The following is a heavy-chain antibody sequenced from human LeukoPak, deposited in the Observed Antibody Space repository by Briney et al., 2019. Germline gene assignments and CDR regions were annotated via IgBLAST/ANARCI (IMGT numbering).Heavy chain of an antibody. V-gene: IGHV3-23*01. J-gene: IGHJ4*02. CDR3: DAYYYDSXGYWPFDY. Sequence: GGSLRLSCAASGFTFSSYAMSWVRQAPGKGLEGGAAISGSCGSTYYADSVKGRFTISRDNSKNTLYRQKNILRAEYTAVYYXDAYYYDSXGYWPFDYWGQGTLVTVSS. D-gene: IGHD3-22*01. CDR2: ISGSCGST. CDR1: GFTFSSYA.